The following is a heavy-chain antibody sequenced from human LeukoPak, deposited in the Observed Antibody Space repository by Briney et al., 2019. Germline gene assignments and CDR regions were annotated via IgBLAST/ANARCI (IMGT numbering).Heavy chain of an antibody. V-gene: IGHV3-23*01. CDR3: AKHYGSGYYYTRGGDY. Sequence: PGGSLRLSCAASEFTFSSYAMSGVRQAPGKGREWVSAISGRGDSTYYAASVKGRFTISRDNYKNTLYLQMHSLRAEDTAVYYCAKHYGSGYYYTRGGDYWGQGTLVTVSS. CDR2: ISGRGDST. D-gene: IGHD3-10*01. CDR1: EFTFSSYA. J-gene: IGHJ4*02.